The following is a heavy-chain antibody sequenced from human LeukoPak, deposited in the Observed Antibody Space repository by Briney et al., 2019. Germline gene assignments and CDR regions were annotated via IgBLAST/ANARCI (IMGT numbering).Heavy chain of an antibody. V-gene: IGHV1-69*04. Sequence: KPGLSEGSCKASGYTFTGYYMHWVRQAPGQGLEWMGRIIPILGIANYAQKFQGRVTITADKSTSTAYMELSSLRSEDTAVYYCARDWPYSSGWYREVVFDYWGQGTLVSVSS. CDR3: ARDWPYSSGWYREVVFDY. J-gene: IGHJ4*02. CDR1: GYTFTGYY. CDR2: IIPILGIA. D-gene: IGHD6-13*01.